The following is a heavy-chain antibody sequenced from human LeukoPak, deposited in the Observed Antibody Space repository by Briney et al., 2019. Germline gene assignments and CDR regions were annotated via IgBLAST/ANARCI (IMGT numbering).Heavy chain of an antibody. CDR2: IIPIFGTA. J-gene: IGHJ6*02. CDR3: ARLPSGCSGGSCYSAGYGMDV. V-gene: IGHV1-69*13. Sequence: SVKVSCKASGGTFSSYAISWVRQAPGQGLEWMGGIIPIFGTANYAQKFQGRVTITADESTSTAYMELSSLRSEDTAVYYCARLPSGCSGGSCYSAGYGMDVWGQGTTVTVSS. CDR1: GGTFSSYA. D-gene: IGHD2-15*01.